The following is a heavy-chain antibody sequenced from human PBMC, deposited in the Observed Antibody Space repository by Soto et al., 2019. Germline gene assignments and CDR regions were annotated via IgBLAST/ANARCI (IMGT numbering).Heavy chain of an antibody. J-gene: IGHJ6*02. V-gene: IGHV1-2*04. Sequence: ASVKVSCKASGYTFTGYYMHWVRQAPGQGLEWMGWINPNSGGTNYAQKFQGWVTMTRDTSISTAYMELSRLRSDDTAVYYCARALYDDGDYTPYYYYGMDVWGQGTTVTVAS. CDR3: ARALYDDGDYTPYYYYGMDV. CDR2: INPNSGGT. CDR1: GYTFTGYY. D-gene: IGHD4-17*01.